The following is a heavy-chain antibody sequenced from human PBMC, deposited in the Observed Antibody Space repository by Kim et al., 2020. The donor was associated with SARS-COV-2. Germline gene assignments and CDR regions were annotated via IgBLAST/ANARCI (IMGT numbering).Heavy chain of an antibody. CDR3: ARGRLDAVLAGHY. J-gene: IGHJ4*02. Sequence: YDQKFQGRVTMTRNTAISTAYMELSSLRSEDTAVYYCARGRLDAVLAGHYWGQGTLVTVSS. D-gene: IGHD3-3*02. V-gene: IGHV1-8*01.